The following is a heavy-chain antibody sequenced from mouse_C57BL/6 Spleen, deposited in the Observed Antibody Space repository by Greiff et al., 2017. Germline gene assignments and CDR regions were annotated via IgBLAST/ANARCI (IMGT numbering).Heavy chain of an antibody. CDR2: ISDGGSYT. J-gene: IGHJ4*01. D-gene: IGHD1-1*01. CDR1: GFTFSSYA. CDR3: ARAYYGSSYDYYAMDY. Sequence: VQLKESGGGLVKPGGSLKLSCAASGFTFSSYAMSWVRQTPEKRLEWVATISDGGSYTYYPDNVKGRFTISRDNAKNNLYLQMSHLKSEDTAMYYCARAYYGSSYDYYAMDYWGQGTSVTVSS. V-gene: IGHV5-4*01.